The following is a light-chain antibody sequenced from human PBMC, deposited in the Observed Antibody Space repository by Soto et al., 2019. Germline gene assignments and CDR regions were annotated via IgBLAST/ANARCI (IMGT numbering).Light chain of an antibody. J-gene: IGLJ2*01. CDR3: YSYAGSQTFV. V-gene: IGLV2-23*02. Sequence: SVLAQPPSLSGAPGQSVTLSLTWNSRSVGSSDLVSWYQQHPGKAPKLLIYGATKRPSGISNRFSGSKSGNTASLTISGLQAEDEADYYCYSYAGSQTFVFGGGTKVTVL. CDR2: GAT. CDR1: SRSVGSSDL.